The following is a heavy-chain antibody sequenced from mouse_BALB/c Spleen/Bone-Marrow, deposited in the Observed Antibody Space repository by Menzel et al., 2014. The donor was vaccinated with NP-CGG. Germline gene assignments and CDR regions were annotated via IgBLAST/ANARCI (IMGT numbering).Heavy chain of an antibody. CDR1: GFDFSSYW. D-gene: IGHD2-3*01. V-gene: IGHV4-1*02. CDR3: ARLGYYGWIAY. CDR2: INPDSNTI. Sequence: EVMLVESGGGLVQPGGSLKLSCAASGFDFSSYWMSWVRQAPGKGLEWIGEINPDSNTINYTPSLKDKFIISRDNAKNTLYLQMSKVRSEDTALYYCARLGYYGWIAYWGQGTLVTVSA. J-gene: IGHJ3*01.